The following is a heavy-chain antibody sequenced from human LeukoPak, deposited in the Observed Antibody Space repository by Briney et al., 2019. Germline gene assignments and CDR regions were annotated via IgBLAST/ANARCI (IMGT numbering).Heavy chain of an antibody. CDR3: ARDQGDGNFQH. CDR1: GFTFSSYA. V-gene: IGHV3-30-3*01. J-gene: IGHJ1*01. D-gene: IGHD2-21*02. Sequence: PGGSLRLSCAASGFTFSSYAMHWVRQAPGKGLEWVAVISYDGSNKYYADSVKGRFTISRDNSKNTLYLQMNSLRAEDTAVYYCARDQGDGNFQHWGQGTLVTVSS. CDR2: ISYDGSNK.